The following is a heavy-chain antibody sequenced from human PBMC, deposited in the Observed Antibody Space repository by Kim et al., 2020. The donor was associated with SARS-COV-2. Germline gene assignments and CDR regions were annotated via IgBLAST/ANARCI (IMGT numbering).Heavy chain of an antibody. J-gene: IGHJ5*02. Sequence: GGSLRLSCVASGFTFSSYWMSWVRQAPGKGLEWVANIKEDGSEKKYVDSVKGRFTISRDNAKNSLYLQMNSLRAEDTAVYYCARGPLIKGTGSSWGQGTLVTVSS. CDR1: GFTFSSYW. V-gene: IGHV3-7*01. CDR3: ARGPLIKGTGSS. D-gene: IGHD1-7*01. CDR2: IKEDGSEK.